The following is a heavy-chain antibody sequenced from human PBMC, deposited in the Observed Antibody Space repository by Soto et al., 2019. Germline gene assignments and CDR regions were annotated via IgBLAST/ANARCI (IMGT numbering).Heavy chain of an antibody. V-gene: IGHV1-69*06. J-gene: IGHJ4*02. Sequence: AASVKVSCKASGGTFSSYAVSWVRQAPGQGLEWMGGIIPIFGTANYAQKFQGRVTITADKSTSTAYMELSSLRSEDTAVYYCARDNTVAGTPYYFDYWGQGTLVTVSS. CDR2: IIPIFGTA. CDR3: ARDNTVAGTPYYFDY. CDR1: GGTFSSYA. D-gene: IGHD6-19*01.